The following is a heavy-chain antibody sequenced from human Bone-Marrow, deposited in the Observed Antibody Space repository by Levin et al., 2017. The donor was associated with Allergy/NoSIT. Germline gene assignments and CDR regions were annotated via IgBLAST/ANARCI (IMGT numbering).Heavy chain of an antibody. CDR3: AKETDYYGMDV. V-gene: IGHV3-9*01. Sequence: GGSLRLSCAASGFTFDDYAMHWVRQAPGKGLEWVSGISWNSGSIGYADSVKGRFTISRDNAKNSLYLQMNSLRAEDTALYYCAKETDYYGMDVWGQGTTVTVSS. J-gene: IGHJ6*02. CDR2: ISWNSGSI. CDR1: GFTFDDYA.